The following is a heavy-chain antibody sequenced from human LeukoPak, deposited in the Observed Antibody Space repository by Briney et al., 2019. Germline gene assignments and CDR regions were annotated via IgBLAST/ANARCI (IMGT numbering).Heavy chain of an antibody. CDR1: GFIFTNFA. D-gene: IGHD5-24*01. Sequence: GGSLRLSCAASGFIFTNFAMHWVRQAPGKGLEWVAVISNDERNKYYAESVKGRFTISRDNSNSMVYLQMTRLRLEDTAVYYYARPSPPGDGYNPSDQWGQGSLVIVSS. J-gene: IGHJ4*02. V-gene: IGHV3-30*04. CDR3: ARPSPPGDGYNPSDQ. CDR2: ISNDERNK.